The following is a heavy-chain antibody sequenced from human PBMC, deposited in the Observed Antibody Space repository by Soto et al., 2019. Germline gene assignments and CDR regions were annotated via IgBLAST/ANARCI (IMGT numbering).Heavy chain of an antibody. CDR2: INPSGGST. CDR1: GYTFTSYY. D-gene: IGHD6-13*01. CDR3: ARVPPLIAAAGGVGDY. J-gene: IGHJ4*02. V-gene: IGHV1-46*03. Sequence: QVQLVQSGAEVKKPGASVKVSCKASGYTFTSYYMHWVRQAPGQGLEWMGIINPSGGSTSYAQKFQGIVTMTRDTSTSTVYMELSSLRSEDTAVYYCARVPPLIAAAGGVGDYWGQGTLVTVSS.